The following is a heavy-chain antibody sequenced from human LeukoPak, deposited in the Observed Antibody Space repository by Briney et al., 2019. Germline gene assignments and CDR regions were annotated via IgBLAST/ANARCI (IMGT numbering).Heavy chain of an antibody. Sequence: SETLSLTCTVSGASVSTYFWSWLRQPPGKGLEWIGYIYNSDNSNYNPSLKGRVTISEDTSKNQFSLKVTSVTAADTAVYYCASPKADGDYLDAFDIWGQGTMVTVSS. J-gene: IGHJ3*02. CDR2: IYNSDNS. V-gene: IGHV4-59*02. CDR1: GASVSTYF. D-gene: IGHD4-17*01. CDR3: ASPKADGDYLDAFDI.